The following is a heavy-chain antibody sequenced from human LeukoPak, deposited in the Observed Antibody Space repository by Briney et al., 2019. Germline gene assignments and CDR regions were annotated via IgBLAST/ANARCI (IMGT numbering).Heavy chain of an antibody. V-gene: IGHV4-61*02. CDR2: IYTSGST. Sequence: SETLTLTCTVSGGSISSGSYYWRWIRQPAGKGLEWIGRIYTSGSTYYNPSLKSRVTISVDTSKNQFSLKLTSVTAADTAVYYCARQTGSGLFILPGGQGTLVTVSS. CDR1: GGSISSGSYY. D-gene: IGHD3/OR15-3a*01. J-gene: IGHJ4*02. CDR3: ARQTGSGLFILP.